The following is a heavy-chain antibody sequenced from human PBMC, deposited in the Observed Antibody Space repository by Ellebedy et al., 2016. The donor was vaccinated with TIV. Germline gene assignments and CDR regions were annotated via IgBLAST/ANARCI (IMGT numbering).Heavy chain of an antibody. Sequence: PGGSLRLSCKGSGSRFSNYWIGWVRQLPGKGLEWMGVIYPGDSYTRYSPSFQGQVTISADKSISTAYLQWSSLKASDTAMYYCAKAVGYHDSEFDYWGQGTLVTVSS. CDR2: IYPGDSYT. CDR1: GSRFSNYW. CDR3: AKAVGYHDSEFDY. V-gene: IGHV5-51*01. D-gene: IGHD3-22*01. J-gene: IGHJ4*02.